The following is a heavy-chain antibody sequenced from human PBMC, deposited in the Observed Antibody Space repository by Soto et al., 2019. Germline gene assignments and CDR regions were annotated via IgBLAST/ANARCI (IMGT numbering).Heavy chain of an antibody. CDR3: ARVVGARRRGAFDI. CDR2: ISGSGGST. Sequence: GGSLRLSCAASGFTFSSYAMSWVRQAPGKGLEWVSAISGSGGSTYYADSVKGRFTISRDSSKNTLYLQMNSLRAEDTAVYYCARVVGARRRGAFDIWGQGTMVTVSS. J-gene: IGHJ3*02. D-gene: IGHD1-26*01. CDR1: GFTFSSYA. V-gene: IGHV3-23*01.